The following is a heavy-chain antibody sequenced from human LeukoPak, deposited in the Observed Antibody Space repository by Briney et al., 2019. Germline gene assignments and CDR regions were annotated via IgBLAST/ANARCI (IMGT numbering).Heavy chain of an antibody. D-gene: IGHD2-15*01. CDR2: ISGSGGST. CDR3: AKRGSVGARKIDY. Sequence: GGSLRLSCAASGFTFSSYAMSWVRQAPGKGLEWVSAISGSGGSTYYADPVKGRFTNSRDNSKNTLYLQMNSLRAEDTAVYYCAKRGSVGARKIDYWGQGTLVTVSS. CDR1: GFTFSSYA. V-gene: IGHV3-23*01. J-gene: IGHJ4*02.